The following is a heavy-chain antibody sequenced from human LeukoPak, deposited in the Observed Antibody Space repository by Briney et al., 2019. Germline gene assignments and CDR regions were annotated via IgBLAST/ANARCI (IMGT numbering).Heavy chain of an antibody. CDR1: GSSISSGGYY. J-gene: IGHJ6*02. D-gene: IGHD2-2*01. V-gene: IGHV4-31*03. CDR3: ARFSSTSYGYYYYGMDV. Sequence: SETLSLTCTVSGSSISSGGYYWSWIRQHPGKGLEWIGYIYYSGSTYYNPSLKSRVTISVDTSKNQFSLKLSSVTAADTAVYYCARFSSTSYGYYYYGMDVWGQGTTVTVSS. CDR2: IYYSGST.